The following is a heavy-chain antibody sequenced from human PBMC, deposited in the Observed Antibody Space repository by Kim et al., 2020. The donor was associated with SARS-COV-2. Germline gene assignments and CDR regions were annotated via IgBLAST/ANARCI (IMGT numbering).Heavy chain of an antibody. J-gene: IGHJ4*02. Sequence: NYSPSLQGHGTISADKSLSTAYLQESSLKASDTAMYYCARHVDIVATINYWGQGTLVTVSS. V-gene: IGHV5-10-1*01. D-gene: IGHD5-12*01. CDR3: ARHVDIVATINY.